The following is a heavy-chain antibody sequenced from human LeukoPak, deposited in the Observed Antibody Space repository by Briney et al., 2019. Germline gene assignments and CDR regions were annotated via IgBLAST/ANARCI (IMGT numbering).Heavy chain of an antibody. CDR2: IIPIFGIA. CDR3: AREDREEELWFGERRGYYFDY. J-gene: IGHJ4*02. CDR1: GGTFSSYA. D-gene: IGHD3-10*01. V-gene: IGHV1-69*10. Sequence: SVKVSCKASGGTFSSYAISWVRQAPGQGLEWMGGIIPIFGIANYAQKFQGRVTITADKSTSTAYMELSSLRSEDTAVYYCAREDREEELWFGERRGYYFDYWGQGTLVTVSS.